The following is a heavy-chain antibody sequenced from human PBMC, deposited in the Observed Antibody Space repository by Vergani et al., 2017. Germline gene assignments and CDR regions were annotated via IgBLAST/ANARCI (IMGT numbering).Heavy chain of an antibody. D-gene: IGHD6-6*01. V-gene: IGHV4-39*01. Sequence: QMQLQESGPGLVKASETLALTCTVSGDSIISRSYYWGWIRQPPGKGLEWIGSIYNSGNGDSSSSLKSRVTISADTSKNQFSLKLSSVTAADTAVYYCARSEXSSSYDYYYYYMDVWGKGTTVTVSS. J-gene: IGHJ6*03. CDR1: GDSIISRSYY. CDR2: IYNSGNG. CDR3: ARSEXSSSYDYYYYYMDV.